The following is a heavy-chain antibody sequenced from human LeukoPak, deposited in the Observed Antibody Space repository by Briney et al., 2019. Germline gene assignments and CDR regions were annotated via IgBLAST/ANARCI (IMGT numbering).Heavy chain of an antibody. CDR1: GFTFSSYD. Sequence: PGGSLRLSCAASGFTFSSYDMHWVRQATGKGLEWVSAIGTAGDTYYPGSVKGRFTISRENAKNSLYLQMNSLRAEDTAVYYCAKGRGRGLYSSSWYGHGVDYWGQGTLVTVSS. CDR2: IGTAGDT. CDR3: AKGRGRGLYSSSWYGHGVDY. V-gene: IGHV3-13*01. D-gene: IGHD6-13*01. J-gene: IGHJ4*02.